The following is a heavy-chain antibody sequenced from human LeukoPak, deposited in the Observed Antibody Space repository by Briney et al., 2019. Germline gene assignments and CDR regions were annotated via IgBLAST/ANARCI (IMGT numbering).Heavy chain of an antibody. D-gene: IGHD3-22*01. CDR3: GRSDSSGYWLDY. CDR1: VRSIRSSGDY. Sequence: SLPCTVWVRSIRSSGDYWGRIRRPGGKGLEWIASICYWESTYYNRSRKSRVTIFVDKAKNEFSLKQLYVTAADTAVYYCGRSDSSGYWLDYWGQGTLVTVSS. J-gene: IGHJ4*02. CDR2: ICYWEST. V-gene: IGHV4-39*01.